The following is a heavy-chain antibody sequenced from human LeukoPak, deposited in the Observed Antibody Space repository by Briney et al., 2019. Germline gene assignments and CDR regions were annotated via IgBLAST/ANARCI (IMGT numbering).Heavy chain of an antibody. J-gene: IGHJ4*02. CDR2: ISSSSTYL. CDR3: TRDPGRCTSTSCYPDY. D-gene: IGHD2-2*01. Sequence: GGSLRLSCAASGFTFTSYDMHWVRQAPGKGLEWVSSISSSSTYLYYADSVKGRFTISRDNAKNSMYLQMNSLRAEDTAVYYCTRDPGRCTSTSCYPDYWGQGTLVTVSS. CDR1: GFTFTSYD. V-gene: IGHV3-21*01.